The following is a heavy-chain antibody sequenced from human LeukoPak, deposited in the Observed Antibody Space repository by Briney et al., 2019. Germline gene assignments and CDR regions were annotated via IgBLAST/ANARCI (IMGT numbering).Heavy chain of an antibody. D-gene: IGHD1-26*01. V-gene: IGHV4-34*01. CDR2: INHSGST. CDR1: GGSFSGYY. Sequence: SETLSLTCAVYGGSFSGYYWSWIRQPPGKGLEWIGEINHSGSTNYNPSLKSRVTISVDTSKNQFSLKLSSVTAANTAVYYCASVSGSYYSDYWGQGTLVTVSS. CDR3: ASVSGSYYSDY. J-gene: IGHJ4*02.